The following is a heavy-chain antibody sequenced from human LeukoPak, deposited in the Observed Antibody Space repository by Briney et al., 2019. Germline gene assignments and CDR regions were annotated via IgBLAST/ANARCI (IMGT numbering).Heavy chain of an antibody. Sequence: GGSLRLSCAASGFSFMNAWMIWVRQAPGQGLEWVGRIKSNADGGTPDYAAPARGRFTISRDDSKNTLYLQMDSLKTEDTAVYYCTTFYHEYSPYWGRGTLVTVSS. CDR2: IKSNADGGTP. J-gene: IGHJ4*02. CDR1: GFSFMNAW. CDR3: TTFYHEYSPY. D-gene: IGHD2/OR15-2a*01. V-gene: IGHV3-15*01.